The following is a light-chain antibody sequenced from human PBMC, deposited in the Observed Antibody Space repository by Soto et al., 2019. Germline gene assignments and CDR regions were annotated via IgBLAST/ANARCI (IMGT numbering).Light chain of an antibody. CDR3: QQYNDGPPWT. J-gene: IGKJ1*01. Sequence: EIVVTQSPPTLSVYPVERATLSCRSSQSVSSNLTWYQQRPGQAPRLLIYDASARATGIPARFSGSGAGTEFTLTISSLQSEDFAVYYCQQYNDGPPWTFGQGTKVVIK. V-gene: IGKV3-15*01. CDR2: DAS. CDR1: QSVSSN.